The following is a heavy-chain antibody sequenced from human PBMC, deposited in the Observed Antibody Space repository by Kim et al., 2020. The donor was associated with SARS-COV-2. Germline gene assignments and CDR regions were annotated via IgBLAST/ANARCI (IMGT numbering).Heavy chain of an antibody. CDR1: GFTFINYG. CDR3: TKGITGTTRLGLD. J-gene: IGHJ4*03. Sequence: GGSLRLSCAASGFTFINYGMHWVRQAPGKGLEWVAVISYDGSNKYYADPVKGRFTISRDNSKNTVHLQMNTLRSEDTALYYCTKGITGTTRLGLDWGQGT. D-gene: IGHD1-20*01. V-gene: IGHV3-30*18. CDR2: ISYDGSNK.